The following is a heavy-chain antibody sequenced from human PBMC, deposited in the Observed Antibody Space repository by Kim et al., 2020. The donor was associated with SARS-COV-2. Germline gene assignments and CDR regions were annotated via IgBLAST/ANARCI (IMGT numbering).Heavy chain of an antibody. CDR3: AKASSREKWLVKG. D-gene: IGHD6-19*01. CDR2: ISYDGSNK. V-gene: IGHV3-30*18. J-gene: IGHJ6*02. CDR1: GFTFSSYG. Sequence: GGSLRLSCAASGFTFSSYGMHWVRQAPGKGLGWVALISYDGSNKYYTDSVNGRFTISRDNSKNTLCLQMDSLRAEDTAVYYWAKASSREKWLVKGWGQGTTLSASS.